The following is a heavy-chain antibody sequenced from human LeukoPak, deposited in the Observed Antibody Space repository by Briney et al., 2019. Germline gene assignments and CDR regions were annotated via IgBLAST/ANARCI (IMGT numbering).Heavy chain of an antibody. Sequence: ASVKVSCKASGYSFTGFDINWVRQATGQGLEWMGWMNPNSGNTGYAQNFRSRVTMTRDTSISTAYMELSSLTSEDTAVYYCARGTPYCTSASCYNYWGQGTLVTVSS. CDR2: MNPNSGNT. V-gene: IGHV1-8*01. D-gene: IGHD2-2*02. J-gene: IGHJ4*02. CDR1: GYSFTGFD. CDR3: ARGTPYCTSASCYNY.